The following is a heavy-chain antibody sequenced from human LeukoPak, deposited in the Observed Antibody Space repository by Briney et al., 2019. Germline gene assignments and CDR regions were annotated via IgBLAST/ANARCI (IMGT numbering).Heavy chain of an antibody. CDR1: GFTFSSYN. D-gene: IGHD2-21*01. Sequence: GGSLRLSCAASGFTFSSYNMNWVRQAPGKGLEWVSYISSGSSPIYYADSVKGRFTISRDNAKKSLFLQMNSLRAEDTAVYYCATYLAYCGGDCPGYFQHWGQGTLVTVSS. CDR3: ATYLAYCGGDCPGYFQH. CDR2: ISSGSSPI. J-gene: IGHJ1*01. V-gene: IGHV3-48*01.